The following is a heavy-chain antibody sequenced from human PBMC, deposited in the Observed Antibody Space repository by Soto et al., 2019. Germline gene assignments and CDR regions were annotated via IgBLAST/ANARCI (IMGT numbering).Heavy chain of an antibody. J-gene: IGHJ4*02. CDR3: ARETSYYDSSGYYTGKAFDY. CDR1: GDSVSSNSAA. CDR2: TYYRSKWYN. D-gene: IGHD3-22*01. V-gene: IGHV6-1*01. Sequence: QVQLQQSGPGLVKPSQTLSLTCAISGDSVSSNSAAWNWIRQSPSRGLEWLGRTYYRSKWYNDYAVSVKSRITINPDTSKNQFSLQLNSVTPEDTAVYYCARETSYYDSSGYYTGKAFDYWGQGTLVTVSS.